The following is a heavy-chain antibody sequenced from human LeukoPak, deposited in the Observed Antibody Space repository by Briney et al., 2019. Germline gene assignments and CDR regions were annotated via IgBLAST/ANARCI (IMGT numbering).Heavy chain of an antibody. V-gene: IGHV3-21*01. CDR2: ISSSSSYI. J-gene: IGHJ4*02. CDR3: ARALGVVVPAAYDY. D-gene: IGHD2-2*01. Sequence: GGSLRLSCAASGFTFSSYSMNWVRQAPGQGLEWVSSISSSSSYIYYADSVKGRFTISRDNAKNSLYLQMNSLRAEDTAVYYCARALGVVVPAAYDYWGQGTLVTVSS. CDR1: GFTFSSYS.